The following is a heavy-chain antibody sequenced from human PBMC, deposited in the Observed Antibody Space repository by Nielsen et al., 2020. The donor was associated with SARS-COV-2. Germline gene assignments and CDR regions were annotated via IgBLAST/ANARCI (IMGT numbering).Heavy chain of an antibody. CDR3: ARAHGGSYYYGMDV. CDR2: ISYDGSNK. D-gene: IGHD4-23*01. J-gene: IGHJ6*02. CDR1: GFTFSSYA. Sequence: GGSLRLSCAASGFTFSSYAVHWVRQAPGKGLEWVAVISYDGSNKYYADSVKGRFTISRDNSKNTLYLQMNSLRAEDTAVYYCARAHGGSYYYGMDVWGQGTTVTFSS. V-gene: IGHV3-30-3*01.